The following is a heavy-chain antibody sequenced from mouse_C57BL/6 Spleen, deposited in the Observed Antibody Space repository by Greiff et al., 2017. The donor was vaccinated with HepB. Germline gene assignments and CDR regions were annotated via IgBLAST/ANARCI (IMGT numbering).Heavy chain of an antibody. V-gene: IGHV1-81*01. CDR1: GYTFTSYG. D-gene: IGHD5-1*01. CDR3: ARWGSTPFDY. J-gene: IGHJ2*01. CDR2: IYPRSGNT. Sequence: VKVVESGAELARPGASVKLSCKASGYTFTSYGISWVKQRTGQGLEWIGEIYPRSGNTYYNEKFKGKATLTADKSSSTAYMELRSLTSEDSAVYFCARWGSTPFDYWGQGTTLTVSS.